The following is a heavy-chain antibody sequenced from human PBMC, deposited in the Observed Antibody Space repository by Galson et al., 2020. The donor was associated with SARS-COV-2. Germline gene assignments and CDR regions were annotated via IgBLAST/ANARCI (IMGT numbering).Heavy chain of an antibody. CDR1: GFTFSSYA. J-gene: IGHJ6*02. V-gene: IGHV3-30*04. D-gene: IGHD3-3*01. CDR3: ARSKRITIFGVVYYYYGMDF. CDR2: ISYDGSNK. Sequence: QLGESLKISCAASGFTFSSYAMHWVRQAPGKGLEWVAVISYDGSNKYYADSVKGRFTISRDNSKNTLYLQMNSLRAEDTAVYYCARSKRITIFGVVYYYYGMDFWGQGTTVTVSS.